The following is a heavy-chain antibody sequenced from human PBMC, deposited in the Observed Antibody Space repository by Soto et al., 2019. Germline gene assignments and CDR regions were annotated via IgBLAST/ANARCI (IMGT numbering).Heavy chain of an antibody. J-gene: IGHJ1*01. Sequence: GGSLRLSCAASGFTFSRYSMNWVRQAPGKGLEWVSYISSSSSTIYYADSVKGRFTISRDNAKNSLYLQMNSLRDEDTAVYYCARVAGYYVSWSYYRAEYYQLCGQGTLVTGSS. CDR2: ISSSSSTI. V-gene: IGHV3-48*02. D-gene: IGHD3-10*01. CDR3: ARVAGYYVSWSYYRAEYYQL. CDR1: GFTFSRYS.